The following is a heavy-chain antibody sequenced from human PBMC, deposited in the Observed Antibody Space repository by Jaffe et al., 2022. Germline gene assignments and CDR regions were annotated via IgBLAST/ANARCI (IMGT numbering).Heavy chain of an antibody. V-gene: IGHV4-61*02. CDR2: IYTSGST. J-gene: IGHJ4*02. Sequence: QVQLQESGPGLVKPSQTLSLTCTVSGGSISSGSYYWSWIRQPAGKGLEWIGRIYTSGSTNYNPSLKSRVTISVDTSKNQFSLKLSSVTAADTAVYYCARDREDIVATIFDYWGQGTLVTVSS. D-gene: IGHD5-12*01. CDR3: ARDREDIVATIFDY. CDR1: GGSISSGSYY.